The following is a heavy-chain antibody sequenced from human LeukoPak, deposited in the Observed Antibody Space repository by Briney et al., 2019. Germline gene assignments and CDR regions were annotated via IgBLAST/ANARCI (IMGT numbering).Heavy chain of an antibody. CDR3: AKLLLLMVRGVIPLFDY. J-gene: IGHJ4*02. CDR1: GFTFSSYA. D-gene: IGHD3-10*01. CDR2: ISGSGDST. Sequence: GGSLRLSCAASGFTFSSYAMSWVRQAPGKGLEWVSAISGSGDSTYYADSVKGRFTISRDNSKNTLYLLMNSLRAEDTAVYYCAKLLLLMVRGVIPLFDYWGQGTLVTVSS. V-gene: IGHV3-23*01.